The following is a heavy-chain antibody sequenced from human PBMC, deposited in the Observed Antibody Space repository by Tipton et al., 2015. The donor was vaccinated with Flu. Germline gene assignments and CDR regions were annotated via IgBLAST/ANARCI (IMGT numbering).Heavy chain of an antibody. V-gene: IGHV4-59*01. CDR1: GASISTYY. J-gene: IGHJ3*02. CDR2: IYNSGST. CDR3: AKGTGMGHCTNGVCCDAFDI. Sequence: TLSLTCTVSGASISTYYWSWIRQPPGKGLEWIGYIYNSGSTNYNPSLKRRVTISEDMSKNQFSLKRTSVTAADTAIYYCAKGTGMGHCTNGVCCDAFDIWGQGTMVSISS. D-gene: IGHD2-8*01.